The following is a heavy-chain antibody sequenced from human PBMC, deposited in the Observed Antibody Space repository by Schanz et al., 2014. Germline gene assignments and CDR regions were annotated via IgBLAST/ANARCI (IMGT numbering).Heavy chain of an antibody. V-gene: IGHV1-18*01. Sequence: QVQLVQSGAEVKKPGASVRVSCKASGYTFTTYAMSWVRQAPGQGLEWMGWISAYNGNTKYPQKLQGRVTMTTDTSTSTAYMELRSLRSDDTAVYYCARALKGKVAIFGVIAAQNYYYMDVWGKGTTXTVSS. CDR1: GYTFTTYA. CDR3: ARALKGKVAIFGVIAAQNYYYMDV. CDR2: ISAYNGNT. J-gene: IGHJ6*03. D-gene: IGHD3-3*01.